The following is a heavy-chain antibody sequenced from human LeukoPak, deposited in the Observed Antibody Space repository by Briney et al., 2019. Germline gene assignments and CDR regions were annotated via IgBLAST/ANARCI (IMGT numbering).Heavy chain of an antibody. CDR2: ITDNGNTT. Sequence: GGSLRLSCAASGFTFSSYAMDWVRLSAGKGLEWVSAITDNGNTTYYADSVKGRFTISRDNSKNTLYLQMNSLRAEDTAVYYCATLRLSDHFDYWGQGTLVTVSS. CDR3: ATLRLSDHFDY. J-gene: IGHJ4*02. CDR1: GFTFSSYA. D-gene: IGHD2-15*01. V-gene: IGHV3-23*05.